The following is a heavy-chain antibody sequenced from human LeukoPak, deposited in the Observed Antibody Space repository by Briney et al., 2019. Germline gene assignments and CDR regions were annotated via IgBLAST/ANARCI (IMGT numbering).Heavy chain of an antibody. J-gene: IGHJ3*01. V-gene: IGHV1-18*01. Sequence: ASVKVSCKASGYIFTTYGISWVRQAPRQGLEWMGWISGYNDDTNYAQKFRGRVTMTTDTSTSTAYMELRSLTPDDTAVYHCVRDHGSSGGAYFDIDGWGRGTMVTVSS. CDR3: VRDHGSSGGAYFDIDG. CDR2: ISGYNDDT. D-gene: IGHD2-8*02. CDR1: GYIFTTYG.